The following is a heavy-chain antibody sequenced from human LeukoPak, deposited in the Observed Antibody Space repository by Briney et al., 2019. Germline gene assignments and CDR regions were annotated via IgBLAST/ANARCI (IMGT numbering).Heavy chain of an antibody. CDR1: GFPFRSYA. CDR3: AKVDYWSPENYFDS. V-gene: IGHV3-23*01. CDR2: ITDDEDT. D-gene: IGHD1-1*01. J-gene: IGHJ4*02. Sequence: GGSLRLSCVASGFPFRSYAMTWVPQTPGKGLESVSVITDDEDTYYTDSVKGRFTISRDNSQNTIFLQMNSLRVEYTAVYYCAKVDYWSPENYFDSWGQGTLVTVSS.